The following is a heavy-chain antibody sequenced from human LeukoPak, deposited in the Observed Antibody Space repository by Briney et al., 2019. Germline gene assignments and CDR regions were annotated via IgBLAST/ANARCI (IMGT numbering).Heavy chain of an antibody. CDR1: GFTFSSYG. CDR3: PKDTGKSIVPAAMGIDY. V-gene: IGHV3-30*02. J-gene: IGHJ4*02. Sequence: GSLRLSCAASGFTFSSYGMHCVRQAPGKGREWGAFIRYDGSNKYYADAVKGRFTISRDNSKNTLYLQMNRLTAEDTAVYYCPKDTGKSIVPAAMGIDYWGQGTLVTVSS. D-gene: IGHD2-2*01. CDR2: IRYDGSNK.